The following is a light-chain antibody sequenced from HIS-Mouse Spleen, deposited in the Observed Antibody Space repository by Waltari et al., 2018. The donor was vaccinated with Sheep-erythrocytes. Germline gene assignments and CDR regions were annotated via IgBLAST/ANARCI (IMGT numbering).Light chain of an antibody. V-gene: IGKV4-1*01. J-gene: IGKJ4*01. CDR2: WAS. CDR3: QQYYSTLT. CDR1: QCVLYSSNNKNY. Sequence: DIVMTQSPDSLAVSLGERATINCKSSQCVLYSSNNKNYLAWYQQKQGQPPKHLIYWASTRESGVPDRFSGSGSGTDFTLTISSLQAEDVAVYYCQQYYSTLTFGGGTKVEIK.